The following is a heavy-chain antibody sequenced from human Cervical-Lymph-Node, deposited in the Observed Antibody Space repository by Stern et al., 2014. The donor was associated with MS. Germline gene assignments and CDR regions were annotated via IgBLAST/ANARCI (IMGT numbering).Heavy chain of an antibody. CDR3: AIGAGSYWGSFDS. Sequence: VQLLQSGTELKKPGSSVKVSCKASGTSFRTYTFSWVRQAPGQGLEWMGRDIPLLGTGSYTQKFQGRLTIIADPSTTSGYMELSSLRSDDTAVYYCAIGAGSYWGSFDSWGQGTLVTVSS. CDR2: DIPLLGTG. CDR1: GTSFRTYT. J-gene: IGHJ5*01. D-gene: IGHD1-26*01. V-gene: IGHV1-69*08.